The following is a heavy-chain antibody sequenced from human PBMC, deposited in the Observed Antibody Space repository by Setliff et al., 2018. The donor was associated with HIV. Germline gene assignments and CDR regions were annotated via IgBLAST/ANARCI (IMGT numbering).Heavy chain of an antibody. J-gene: IGHJ4*02. D-gene: IGHD2-2*03. V-gene: IGHV3-23*01. Sequence: GGSLRLSCAASGFTFSSYAMAWVRQAPGKGLEWVLAISGSGGSTYYADSVKGRFTISRDKSKNTVYLQMYSLRAEDTALYYCAKDRVGYCSSISCPGGFDYRGQGTLVTVSS. CDR3: AKDRVGYCSSISCPGGFDY. CDR1: GFTFSSYA. CDR2: ISGSGGST.